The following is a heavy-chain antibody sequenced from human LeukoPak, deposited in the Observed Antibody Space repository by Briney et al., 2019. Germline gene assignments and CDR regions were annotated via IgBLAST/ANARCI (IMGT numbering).Heavy chain of an antibody. CDR2: IWYEGSNK. J-gene: IGHJ4*02. CDR3: AKERLRYCSSTSCPFDY. D-gene: IGHD2-2*01. Sequence: GGSLRLSCAPSGFTFSSYGMQWVRQAPGKGGEGVAVIWYEGSNKYYADSVKGRFTISRDNSKNTLYLQMNSLRAEDTAVYYCAKERLRYCSSTSCPFDYWGQGTLVTVSS. CDR1: GFTFSSYG. V-gene: IGHV3-33*06.